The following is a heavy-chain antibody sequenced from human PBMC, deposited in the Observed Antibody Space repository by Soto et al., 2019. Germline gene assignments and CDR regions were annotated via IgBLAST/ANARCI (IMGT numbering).Heavy chain of an antibody. CDR1: GFTFSNAW. J-gene: IGHJ6*02. CDR3: WEWDPPYGMDV. Sequence: PGGSLRLSCAASGFTFSNAWMNWVRQAPGKGLGWVGRIKSKTDGGTTDYAAPVKGRFTISRDDSKNTLYLQMNSLKTEDTAVYYCWEWDPPYGMDVWGQGTTVTVSS. D-gene: IGHD1-26*01. V-gene: IGHV3-15*07. CDR2: IKSKTDGGTT.